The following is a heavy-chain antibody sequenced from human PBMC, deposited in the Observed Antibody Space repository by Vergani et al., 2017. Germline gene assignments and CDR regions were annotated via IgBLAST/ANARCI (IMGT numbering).Heavy chain of an antibody. CDR2: IIPIFGTA. Sequence: QVQLVQSGAEVKKPGSSVKVSCKASGGPFSSYAISWVRQAPGQGLEWMGRIIPIFGTATYAQKFQGRVTITADESTSTANMELSSLSTEDTAVYYCARGSGEGRWLIEDVWGQGTTVTVSS. CDR1: GGPFSSYA. D-gene: IGHD4-23*01. CDR3: ARGSGEGRWLIEDV. J-gene: IGHJ6*02. V-gene: IGHV1-69*13.